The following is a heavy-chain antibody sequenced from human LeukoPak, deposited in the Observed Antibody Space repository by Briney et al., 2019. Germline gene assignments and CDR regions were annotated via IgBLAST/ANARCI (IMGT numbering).Heavy chain of an antibody. CDR2: IRYDGSNK. CDR3: AKRGTAMPDYYYMDV. D-gene: IGHD5-18*01. CDR1: GFTSNSYG. J-gene: IGHJ6*03. V-gene: IGHV3-30*02. Sequence: PGGSLRLSCAGSGFTSNSYGMHWVRQAPGKGLEWVAFIRYDGSNKYYADSVKGRFTISRDNSKNTLYLQMNSLRAEDTAVYYCAKRGTAMPDYYYMDVWGKGTTVTISS.